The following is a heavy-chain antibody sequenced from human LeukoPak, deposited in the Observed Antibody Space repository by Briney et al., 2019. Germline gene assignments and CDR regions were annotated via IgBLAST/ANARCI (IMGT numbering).Heavy chain of an antibody. V-gene: IGHV3-23*01. CDR3: ARAGNIRFDY. J-gene: IGHJ4*02. D-gene: IGHD2/OR15-2a*01. Sequence: GGSLRLSCAASGFTLSGHGMNWVRQAPGKGLEWVSGFSGSGGSTYYADSLKGRFTISRDNSKSTLYLQMNSLRAEDTAVYYCARAGNIRFDYWGQGTLVTVSS. CDR2: FSGSGGST. CDR1: GFTLSGHG.